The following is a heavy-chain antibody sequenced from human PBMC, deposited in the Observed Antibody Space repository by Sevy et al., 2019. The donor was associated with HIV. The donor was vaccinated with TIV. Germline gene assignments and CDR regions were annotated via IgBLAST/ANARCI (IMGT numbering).Heavy chain of an antibody. D-gene: IGHD3-10*01. J-gene: IGHJ4*02. V-gene: IGHV4-38-2*02. Sequence: SETLSLTCTVSGYSISSGYYWGWIRQPPGKGLEWIGSINHRGTIYYNPSLKSRVTISVDTSKNQFSLKLSSVTAVETAVYYCARDNGVRGIFEYYGQGTLVTVSS. CDR1: GYSISSGYY. CDR2: INHRGTI. CDR3: ARDNGVRGIFEY.